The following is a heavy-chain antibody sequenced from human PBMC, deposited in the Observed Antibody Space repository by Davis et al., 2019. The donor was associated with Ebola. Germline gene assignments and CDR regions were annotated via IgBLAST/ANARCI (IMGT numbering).Heavy chain of an antibody. Sequence: GESLKISCAASGFTFSSYSMNWVRQAPGKGLEWVSSISSSSSYIYYADSVKGRFTISRDNAKNSLYLQMNSLRAEDTAVYYCARDHLTIFGVVGGYWGQGTLVTVSS. CDR1: GFTFSSYS. J-gene: IGHJ4*02. D-gene: IGHD3-3*01. CDR3: ARDHLTIFGVVGGY. V-gene: IGHV3-21*01. CDR2: ISSSSSYI.